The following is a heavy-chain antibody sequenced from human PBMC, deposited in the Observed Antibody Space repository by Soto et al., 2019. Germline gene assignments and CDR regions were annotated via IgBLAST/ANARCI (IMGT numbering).Heavy chain of an antibody. J-gene: IGHJ6*02. CDR2: IIPIFGTA. CDR3: ARHRVTMVRGVIRRAYYYYYGMDV. CDR1: GGTFSSYA. Sequence: SVKVSCKASGGTFSSYAISWVRQAPGQGLEWMGGIIPIFGTANYAQKFQGRVTIAADESTSTAYMELSSLRSEDTAVYYCARHRVTMVRGVIRRAYYYYYGMDVWGQGTTVTVSS. V-gene: IGHV1-69*13. D-gene: IGHD3-10*01.